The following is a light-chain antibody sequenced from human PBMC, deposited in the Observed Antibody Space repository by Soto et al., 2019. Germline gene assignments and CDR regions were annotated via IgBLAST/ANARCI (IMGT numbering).Light chain of an antibody. J-gene: IGKJ3*01. CDR1: QSVSSTY. CDR2: GAS. CDR3: QQFGTTPFT. V-gene: IGKV3-20*01. Sequence: EIVLTQSPGTLSLSPGERATHSCRASQSVSSTYLGWYQQKPGQAPRLLISGASNRATGIPDRLSGSGSGTDFTLTISRLAPEDFAVYYSQQFGTTPFTLGPGTQVDV.